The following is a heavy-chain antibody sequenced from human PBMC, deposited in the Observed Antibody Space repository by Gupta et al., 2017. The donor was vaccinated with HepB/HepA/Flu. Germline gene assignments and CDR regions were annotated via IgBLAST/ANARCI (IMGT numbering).Heavy chain of an antibody. CDR1: GFTFRSYA. J-gene: IGHJ4*02. CDR2: ISGSGGRT. D-gene: IGHD5-18*01. Sequence: EVQLLESGGGLVQPGGSLRLSCTASGFTFRSYAMSWVRQAPGKGLEWVSAISGSGGRTYYADSGKGRFTISRDNSKNTLYLQMNSLRAEDTAVYYCAKGRAGDTAMDPFDYWGQGTLVTVSS. V-gene: IGHV3-23*01. CDR3: AKGRAGDTAMDPFDY.